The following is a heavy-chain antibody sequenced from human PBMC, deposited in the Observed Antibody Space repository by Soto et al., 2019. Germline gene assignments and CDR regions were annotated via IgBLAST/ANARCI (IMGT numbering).Heavy chain of an antibody. CDR3: ASEWIDTGAGYYFDY. CDR2: IYYSGST. CDR1: GGSISSGGYY. V-gene: IGHV4-31*03. Sequence: QVQLQESGPGLVKPSQTLSLTCTVSGGSISSGGYYWSWIRQHPGKGLEWIGYIYYSGSTNYNPSLKSRVTMSVDTSKNQFSLKLSSVTAADTAVYYCASEWIDTGAGYYFDYWGQGTLVTVSS. D-gene: IGHD1-26*01. J-gene: IGHJ4*02.